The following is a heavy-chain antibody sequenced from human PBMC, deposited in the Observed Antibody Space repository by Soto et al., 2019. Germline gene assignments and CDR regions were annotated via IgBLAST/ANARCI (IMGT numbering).Heavy chain of an antibody. V-gene: IGHV1-46*01. CDR3: ARERRGSGSYYADYYYYYGMDV. J-gene: IGHJ6*02. D-gene: IGHD3-10*01. Sequence: QVQLVQSGAEVKKPGASVKVSCKASGYTFTSYYMHWVRQAPGQGLEWMGIINPSGGSTSYAQKFQGRVTMTRDTSTSTVYMELSSLRSEDTAVYYCARERRGSGSYYADYYYYYGMDVWGQGTTVTVSS. CDR1: GYTFTSYY. CDR2: INPSGGST.